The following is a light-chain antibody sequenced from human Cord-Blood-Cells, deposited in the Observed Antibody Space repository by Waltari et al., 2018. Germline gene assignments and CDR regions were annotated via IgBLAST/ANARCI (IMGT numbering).Light chain of an antibody. CDR3: AAWDDSLSGWV. CDR2: RNN. CDR1: SSNIGSNY. Sequence: QSVLTQPPSASGTPGQMVTISCSGSSSNIGSNYVYWYQQLPGTAPKLLIYRNNQRPSGVPDRFSGSKSGTSASLAISGLRSEDEADDYCAAWDDSLSGWVFGGGTKLTVL. V-gene: IGLV1-47*01. J-gene: IGLJ3*02.